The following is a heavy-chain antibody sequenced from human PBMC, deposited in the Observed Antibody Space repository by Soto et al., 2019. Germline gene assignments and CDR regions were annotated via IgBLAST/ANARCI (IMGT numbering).Heavy chain of an antibody. CDR3: ARDPSHSYYTLFYYFDY. Sequence: GGSLRLSCAASGFTFSTYAMSWVRQAPGKGLEWVSAISGSGSNTYYADSVKGRFTISRDESKSTLYLQMNSLRAEDTAVYYCARDPSHSYYTLFYYFDYWGQGTLVTVSS. CDR1: GFTFSTYA. D-gene: IGHD1-26*01. V-gene: IGHV3-23*01. CDR2: ISGSGSNT. J-gene: IGHJ4*02.